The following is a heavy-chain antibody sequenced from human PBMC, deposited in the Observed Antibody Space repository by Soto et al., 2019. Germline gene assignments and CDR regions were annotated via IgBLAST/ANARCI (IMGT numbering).Heavy chain of an antibody. J-gene: IGHJ6*02. CDR1: GYSFTSYW. V-gene: IGHV5-10-1*01. CDR2: IDPSDSYT. D-gene: IGHD2-2*01. Sequence: PGESLKISCKGSGYSFTSYWISWVRQMPGKVLEWMGRIDPSDSYTNYSPSFQGHVTISADKSISTAYLQWSSLKASDTAMYYCARPKLCSSTSCPYYYGMDVWGQGXTVTVYS. CDR3: ARPKLCSSTSCPYYYGMDV.